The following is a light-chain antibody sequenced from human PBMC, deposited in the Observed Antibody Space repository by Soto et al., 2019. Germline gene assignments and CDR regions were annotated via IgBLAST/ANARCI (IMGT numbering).Light chain of an antibody. Sequence: QSVLTQPPSASGTPGQRVTISCSGSSSSIGSNTVNWYQQLPGTAPKLLIYSNNQRPSGVPDRFSGSKSGTSASLAISGLQSEDEADYHCAACDDSLNGVVFGGGTKVTVL. CDR2: SNN. CDR1: SSSIGSNT. CDR3: AACDDSLNGVV. J-gene: IGLJ2*01. V-gene: IGLV1-44*01.